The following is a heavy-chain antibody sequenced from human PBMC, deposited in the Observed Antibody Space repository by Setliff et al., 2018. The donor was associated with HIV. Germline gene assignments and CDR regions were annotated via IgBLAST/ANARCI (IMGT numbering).Heavy chain of an antibody. CDR2: IFYSGDT. Sequence: SETLSLTCTASGGTIASGGHYWSWIRQHPGKGLEWIGYIFYSGDTSYNPSLKSRLTLSLDMSKNQFSLKVNSVTAADTAVYYCAREKYKFGYQVYFFDSWGQGTLVTVSS. J-gene: IGHJ4*02. CDR1: GGTIASGGHY. D-gene: IGHD5-12*01. CDR3: AREKYKFGYQVYFFDS. V-gene: IGHV4-31*03.